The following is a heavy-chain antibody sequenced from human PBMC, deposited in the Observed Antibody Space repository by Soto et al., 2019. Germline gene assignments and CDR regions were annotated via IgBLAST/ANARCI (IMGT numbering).Heavy chain of an antibody. V-gene: IGHV1-8*01. Sequence: GASVKVSCKASGYTFTSYDINWARQATGQGLEWMGWMNPNSGNTGYAQKFQGRVTMTRNTSISTAYMELSSLRSEDTAVYYCARGTVRGVTHYYMDVWGKGTTVTVSS. CDR3: ARGTVRGVTHYYMDV. J-gene: IGHJ6*03. D-gene: IGHD3-10*01. CDR2: MNPNSGNT. CDR1: GYTFTSYD.